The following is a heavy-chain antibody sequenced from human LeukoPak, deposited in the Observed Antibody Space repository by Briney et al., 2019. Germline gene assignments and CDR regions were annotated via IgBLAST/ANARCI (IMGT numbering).Heavy chain of an antibody. Sequence: GGSLRLSCAASGFTFSSYGMHWVRQAPGKGLEWVAVIWYDGSNKYYADSVKGRFTISRDNSKNALYLQMSSLRAEDTAVYYCARESGYYGSGSYYRGLNWFDPWGQGTLVTVSS. D-gene: IGHD3-10*01. CDR1: GFTFSSYG. V-gene: IGHV3-33*01. CDR3: ARESGYYGSGSYYRGLNWFDP. CDR2: IWYDGSNK. J-gene: IGHJ5*02.